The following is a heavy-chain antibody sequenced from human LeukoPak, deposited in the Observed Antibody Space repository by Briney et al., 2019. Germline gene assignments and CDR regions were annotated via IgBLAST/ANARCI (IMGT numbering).Heavy chain of an antibody. CDR3: ASFGYSNSRYYGMDV. Sequence: PSETLSLTCTVSGGSISSYYWSRIRQPPGKGLEWIGYIYYSGSTNYNPSLKSRVTISVDTSKNQFSLKLSSVTAADTAVYYCASFGYSNSRYYGMDVWGQGTTVTVSS. D-gene: IGHD4-11*01. V-gene: IGHV4-59*08. CDR1: GGSISSYY. J-gene: IGHJ6*02. CDR2: IYYSGST.